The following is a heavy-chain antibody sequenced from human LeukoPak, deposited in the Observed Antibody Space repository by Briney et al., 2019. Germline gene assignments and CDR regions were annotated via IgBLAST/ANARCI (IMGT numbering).Heavy chain of an antibody. CDR1: GGSISSDSYY. V-gene: IGHV4-61*02. CDR3: ARAQDYDFWSDYFPLTGFDP. Sequence: SETLSLTCTVSGGSISSDSYYWSWIRQPAGKGLEWIGRIYPSGSTNYKPSLKSRVTLSIDTFKNQFSLKLSSVTAADTAVYYCARAQDYDFWSDYFPLTGFDPWGQGTLVTVSS. D-gene: IGHD3-3*01. J-gene: IGHJ5*02. CDR2: IYPSGST.